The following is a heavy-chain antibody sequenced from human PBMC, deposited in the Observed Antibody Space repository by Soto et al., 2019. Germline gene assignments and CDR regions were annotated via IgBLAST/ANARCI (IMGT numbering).Heavy chain of an antibody. J-gene: IGHJ5*01. D-gene: IGHD2-2*01. CDR1: GGSISDDSY. V-gene: IGHV4-30-4*01. CDR2: IYHTGNT. Sequence: SETLSLTCTVSGGSISDDSYWSWIRQTPGKGPEWIGYIYHTGNTYYNPSPRSRVSISVDKSKSQFSLKLISVTAADTAVYFCARDEYQLLSSVSWFDSWGQGTLVTVSS. CDR3: ARDEYQLLSSVSWFDS.